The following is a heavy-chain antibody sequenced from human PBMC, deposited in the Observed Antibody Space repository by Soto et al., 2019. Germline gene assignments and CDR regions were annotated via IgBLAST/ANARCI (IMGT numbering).Heavy chain of an antibody. CDR1: GGSVSSGSYY. V-gene: IGHV4-61*01. J-gene: IGHJ6*02. CDR3: ARVPIENWNDVYYYYSYGMDV. Sequence: SETLSLTCTVSGGSVSSGSYYWSWIRQPPGKGLEWIGYIYYSGSTNYNPSLKSRVTISVDTSKNQFSLKLSSVTAADTAVYYCARVPIENWNDVYYYYSYGMDVWGQGTTVTVSS. D-gene: IGHD1-1*01. CDR2: IYYSGST.